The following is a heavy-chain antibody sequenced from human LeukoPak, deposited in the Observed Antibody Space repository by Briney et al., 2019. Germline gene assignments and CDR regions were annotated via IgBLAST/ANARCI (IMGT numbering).Heavy chain of an antibody. J-gene: IGHJ4*02. CDR2: IYYSGST. V-gene: IGHV4-39*01. CDR1: GGSISSSSYF. D-gene: IGHD6-19*01. Sequence: SETLSLTCTVSGGSISSSSYFWGRNPPPPGKGPEWIGGIYYSGSTYYNPSLKSRVTISVDTSKNQFSLKLSSVTAADTAVYYCARLWDTRYSSGWYESYWGQGTLVTVSS. CDR3: ARLWDTRYSSGWYESY.